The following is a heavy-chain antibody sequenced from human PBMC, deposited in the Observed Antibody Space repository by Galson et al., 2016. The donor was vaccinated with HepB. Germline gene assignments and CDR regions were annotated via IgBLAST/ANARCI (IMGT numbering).Heavy chain of an antibody. CDR3: AARYGDYDHWFDY. CDR1: GGSISEYY. D-gene: IGHD4-17*01. Sequence: ETLSLTCTVSGGSISEYYWSWIRQPPGKALEWIAYISHSGSTIYNPTLKSRVTISLDTSRSQFSLKLNSVTAADTAVYYCAARYGDYDHWFDYWGQGTLVTVSS. V-gene: IGHV4-59*01. J-gene: IGHJ4*02. CDR2: ISHSGST.